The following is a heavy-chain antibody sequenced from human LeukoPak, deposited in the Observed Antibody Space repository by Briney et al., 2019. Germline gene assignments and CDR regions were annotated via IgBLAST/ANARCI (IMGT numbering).Heavy chain of an antibody. Sequence: GGSLRLSCAASGFSFSNYAMSWVRQAPGKGLEWVSAISGSGGSTYYADSVKGRFTISRDNSKNTLYLQMNSLRAEDTAVYYCAKDPGILWFGESARGYWGQGTLVTVSS. CDR2: ISGSGGST. J-gene: IGHJ4*02. V-gene: IGHV3-23*01. D-gene: IGHD3-10*01. CDR1: GFSFSNYA. CDR3: AKDPGILWFGESARGY.